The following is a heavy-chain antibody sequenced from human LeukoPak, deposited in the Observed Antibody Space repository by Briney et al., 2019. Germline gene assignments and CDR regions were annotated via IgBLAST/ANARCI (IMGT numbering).Heavy chain of an antibody. CDR3: AKDIRGDYYYYYVLDV. CDR2: ISGSGGST. CDR1: GFTFSSYA. V-gene: IGHV3-23*01. Sequence: GGSLRLSCAVSGFTFSSYAMNWVRQAPGKGLEWVSGISGSGGSTYYADSVKGRFTISRDDSKNTLYLQVNSLRAEDTAIYYCAKDIRGDYYYYYVLDVWGQGTTVTVSS. D-gene: IGHD7-27*01. J-gene: IGHJ6*02.